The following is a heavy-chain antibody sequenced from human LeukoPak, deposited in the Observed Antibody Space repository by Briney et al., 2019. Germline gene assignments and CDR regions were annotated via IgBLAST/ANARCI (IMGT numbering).Heavy chain of an antibody. CDR1: GGTFSSYA. V-gene: IGHV1-69*15. CDR2: IIPIFGTA. CDR3: ARSAAVRQLDY. Sequence: SVKVSCKASGGTFSSYAISWVRQAPGQGLEWMGRIIPIFGTANYAQKLQGRATITPDEYTSTASMELSRLRSEDTAVYYCARSAAVRQLDYWGQGTLVTVYS. D-gene: IGHD5-18*01. J-gene: IGHJ4*02.